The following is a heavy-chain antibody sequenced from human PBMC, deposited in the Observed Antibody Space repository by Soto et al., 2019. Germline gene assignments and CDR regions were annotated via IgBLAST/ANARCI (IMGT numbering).Heavy chain of an antibody. CDR1: GGSVSSGAYY. J-gene: IGHJ6*02. CDR3: ASRLATGSYRLDV. Sequence: PSETLSLTCTVSGGSVSSGAYYWSWIRQPPGKGLEWIGYIYYSGSTNYNPSLKSRVTISIDTSKNQFSLKLISVTAADTAVYYCASRLATGSYRLDVWGQGTTVTVSS. V-gene: IGHV4-61*08. CDR2: IYYSGST. D-gene: IGHD6-13*01.